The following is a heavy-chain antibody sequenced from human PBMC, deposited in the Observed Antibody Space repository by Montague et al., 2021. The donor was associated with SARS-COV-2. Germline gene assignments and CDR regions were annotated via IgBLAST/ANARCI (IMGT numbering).Heavy chain of an antibody. Sequence: SETLSLTCAGDGRCSGGDYWSWIRQPTGKGLEWIGYIYYSGSTNYNPSLKSRVTISVDTSKNQFSLKLSSVTAADTAVYYCARESSYSRCSSTSCYTSVWFDPWGQGTLVTVSS. CDR3: ARESSYSRCSSTSCYTSVWFDP. V-gene: IGHV4-59*01. D-gene: IGHD2-2*02. CDR1: GRCSGGDY. CDR2: IYYSGST. J-gene: IGHJ5*02.